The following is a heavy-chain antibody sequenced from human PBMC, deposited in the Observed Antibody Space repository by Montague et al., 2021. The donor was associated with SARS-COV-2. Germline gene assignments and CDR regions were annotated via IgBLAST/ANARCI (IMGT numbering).Heavy chain of an antibody. V-gene: IGHV4-59*01. D-gene: IGHD3-16*02. CDR3: ARTSLASASCRFDP. CDR2: IYYSGGT. J-gene: IGHJ5*02. CDR1: GGSTNNFY. Sequence: SETLSLTCTVSGGSTNNFYWSWIRQPPGKGLEWIGYIYYSGGTDYNPSLKSRVTVSIDTSKNQVSLNLTSVTAADTGVYYCARTSLASASCRFDPWGQGTL.